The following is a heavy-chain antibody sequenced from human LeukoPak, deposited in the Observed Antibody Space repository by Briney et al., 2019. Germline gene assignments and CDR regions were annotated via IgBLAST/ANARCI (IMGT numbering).Heavy chain of an antibody. Sequence: GGSLRLSCAASGFILSDHYMSWIRQAPGKGLEWVAYISSAGSTISYADSVKGRFTISRDNAKNSLYLQMNSLRAEDTAVYYCARDAPYSYDSSGYDYWGQGPLVTVSS. V-gene: IGHV3-11*01. D-gene: IGHD3-22*01. CDR3: ARDAPYSYDSSGYDY. CDR1: GFILSDHY. CDR2: ISSAGSTI. J-gene: IGHJ4*02.